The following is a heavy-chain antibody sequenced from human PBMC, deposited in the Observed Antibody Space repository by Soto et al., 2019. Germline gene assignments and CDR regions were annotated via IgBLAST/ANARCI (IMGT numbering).Heavy chain of an antibody. CDR3: AKGPEYDISTGCDY. CDR2: ISGGGCST. Sequence: EVQLLETGGGFVQPGESLRPSCAASGFTFSLSAMSWVRQAPGRGLEWVSSISGGGCSTEYADSVKGRFTISRDNSKDTVHQQMNIQRDEDTAVYYCAKGPEYDISTGCDYWGQGALVTVSS. J-gene: IGHJ4*02. D-gene: IGHD3-9*01. V-gene: IGHV3-23*01. CDR1: GFTFSLSA.